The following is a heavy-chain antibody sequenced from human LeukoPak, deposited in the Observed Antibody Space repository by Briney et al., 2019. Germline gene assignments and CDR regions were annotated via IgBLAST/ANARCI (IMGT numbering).Heavy chain of an antibody. D-gene: IGHD6-19*01. Sequence: PGTSLRLSCAASGFTFSSFGMHWVRQAPGKGREWVALISNDGSHKDHADSVKGRFTISRDDSKNTLYLQMNSLRAEDTAVYYCAKRRGYNSGWYDNWGQGTLVTVSS. J-gene: IGHJ4*02. V-gene: IGHV3-30*18. CDR3: AKRRGYNSGWYDN. CDR1: GFTFSSFG. CDR2: ISNDGSHK.